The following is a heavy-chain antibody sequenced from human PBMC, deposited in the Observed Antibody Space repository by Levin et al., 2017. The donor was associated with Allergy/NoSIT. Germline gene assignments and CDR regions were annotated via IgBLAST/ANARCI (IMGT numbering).Heavy chain of an antibody. CDR1: GFTFSSYG. D-gene: IGHD4-23*01. CDR2: IWYDGSNK. CDR3: ARDPSTVVTLYYFDY. Sequence: GGSLRLSCAASGFTFSSYGMHWVRQAPGKGLEWVAVIWYDGSNKYYADSVKGRFTISRDNSKNTLYLQMNSLRAEDTAVYYCARDPSTVVTLYYFDYWGQGTLVTVSS. J-gene: IGHJ4*02. V-gene: IGHV3-33*01.